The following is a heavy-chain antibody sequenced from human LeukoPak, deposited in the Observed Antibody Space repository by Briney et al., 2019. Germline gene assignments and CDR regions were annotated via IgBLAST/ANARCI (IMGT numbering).Heavy chain of an antibody. Sequence: GGSLRLSCAASGFTFSSYAMSWVRQAPGKGLEWVSAISGSGGSTYYADSVKGRFTISRDNSKNTLHLQMNSLRAEDTAVYYCAKVDAVSGPWGSGFDYWGQGTLVTVSS. J-gene: IGHJ4*02. CDR3: AKVDAVSGPWGSGFDY. V-gene: IGHV3-23*01. CDR2: ISGSGGST. D-gene: IGHD2-15*01. CDR1: GFTFSSYA.